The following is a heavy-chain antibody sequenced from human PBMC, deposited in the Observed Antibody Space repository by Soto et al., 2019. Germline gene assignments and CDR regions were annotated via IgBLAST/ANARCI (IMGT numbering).Heavy chain of an antibody. D-gene: IGHD2-15*01. CDR2: IYYSGST. J-gene: IGHJ6*03. Sequence: SETLSLTCTVSGGSISSSSYYWGWIRQPPGKGLEWIGSIYYSGSTYYNPSLKSRVTISVDTSKNQFSLKLSSVTAADTAVYSCARQVVTGTYYYYYMDVWGKGTTVTVSS. CDR3: ARQVVTGTYYYYYMDV. V-gene: IGHV4-39*01. CDR1: GGSISSSSYY.